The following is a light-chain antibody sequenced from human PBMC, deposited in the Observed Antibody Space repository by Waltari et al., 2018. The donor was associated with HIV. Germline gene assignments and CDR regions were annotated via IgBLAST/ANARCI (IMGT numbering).Light chain of an antibody. CDR2: RNI. J-gene: IGLJ3*02. V-gene: IGLV1-47*01. CDR3: AAWDDSLSGWV. Sequence: QSVLTQPPSASGTPGQRVTISCSGSSSNIGSNYVYWYQQLPGTAPKLLIYRNIRRPSGVPDRFSGSKSGTSASLAISGLRSEDEADYYCAAWDDSLSGWVFGGGTKLTVL. CDR1: SSNIGSNY.